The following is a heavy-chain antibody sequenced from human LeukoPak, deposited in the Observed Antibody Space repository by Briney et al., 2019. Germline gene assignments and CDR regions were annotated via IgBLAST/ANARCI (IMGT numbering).Heavy chain of an antibody. V-gene: IGHV1-2*02. D-gene: IGHD3-22*01. CDR1: GYTFTGYY. Sequence: ASVKVSCKASGYTFTGYYMHWVRQAPGQGLEWMGWINPNSGGTNYAQKFQGRVTMTRDTSISTAYMELSRLRSDDTAVYYCARVALKGYYDSRGRVHWDGLDYWGQGTLVTVSS. CDR2: INPNSGGT. J-gene: IGHJ4*02. CDR3: ARVALKGYYDSRGRVHWDGLDY.